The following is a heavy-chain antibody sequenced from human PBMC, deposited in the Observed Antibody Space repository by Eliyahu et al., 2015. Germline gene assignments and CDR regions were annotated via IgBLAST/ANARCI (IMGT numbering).Heavy chain of an antibody. Sequence: QVQLVESGGGVVQPGRSLRLXCAAXGFXFSSXGXHWVRQAPGKGLEWVAVIWYDGSNKYYADSVKGRFTISRDNSKNTLYLQMNSLRAEDTAVYYCARGGLRGSYYMDVWGKGTTVTVSS. V-gene: IGHV3-33*01. D-gene: IGHD3-10*01. CDR1: GFXFSSXG. CDR2: IWYDGSNK. J-gene: IGHJ6*03. CDR3: ARGGLRGSYYMDV.